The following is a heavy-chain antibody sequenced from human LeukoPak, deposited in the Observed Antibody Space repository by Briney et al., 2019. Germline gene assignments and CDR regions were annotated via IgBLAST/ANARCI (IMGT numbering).Heavy chain of an antibody. V-gene: IGHV3-30*18. CDR1: GFTFSSCG. J-gene: IGHJ6*02. CDR3: AKDSYGDYELFMDV. Sequence: EGSLRLSCAASGFTFSSCGMHWVRQAPGKGLEWAAVISYDGSNKYYADSVKGRFTISRDNSKNTLYLQMNSLRAEDTAVYYCAKDSYGDYELFMDVWGQGTTVTVSS. CDR2: ISYDGSNK. D-gene: IGHD4-17*01.